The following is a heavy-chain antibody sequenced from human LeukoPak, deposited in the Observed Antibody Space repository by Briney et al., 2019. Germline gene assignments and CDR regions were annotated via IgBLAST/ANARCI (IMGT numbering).Heavy chain of an antibody. CDR2: ISSSSSYI. D-gene: IGHD3-3*01. J-gene: IGHJ4*02. CDR1: GFTFSSYS. Sequence: GGSLRLSCEASGFTFSSYSMNWVRQAPGKGLEWVSSISSSSSYIYYADSVKGRFTISRDNAKNSLYLQMNSLRAEDTAVYYCASPYPVTIFGVVKDYWGQGTLVTVSS. CDR3: ASPYPVTIFGVVKDY. V-gene: IGHV3-21*01.